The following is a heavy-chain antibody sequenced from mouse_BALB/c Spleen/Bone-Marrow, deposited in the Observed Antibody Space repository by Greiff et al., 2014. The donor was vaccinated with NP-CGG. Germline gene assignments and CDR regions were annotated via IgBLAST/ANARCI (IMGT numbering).Heavy chain of an antibody. CDR3: DRGGKHGIRSFAY. CDR1: GYTFTDYA. J-gene: IGHJ3*01. V-gene: IGHV1-67*01. Sequence: QVQLQQSGPELVRPGVSVKLSCKGSGYTFTDYAMHWVKQSHAKSLEWIGVISTYSGNTHYNQKFKGKATMTVDKSSSTAYMELARLTSEDSAVYYCDRGGKHGIRSFAYWGQGTLVTVSA. D-gene: IGHD1-1*02. CDR2: ISTYSGNT.